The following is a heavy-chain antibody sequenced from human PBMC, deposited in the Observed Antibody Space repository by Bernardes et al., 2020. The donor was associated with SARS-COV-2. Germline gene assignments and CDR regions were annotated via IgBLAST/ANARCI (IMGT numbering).Heavy chain of an antibody. V-gene: IGHV1-24*01. J-gene: IGHJ5*02. CDR1: GYTLPALS. CDR3: ATGPVVTREGWFDP. CDR2: FDPEDGET. Sequence: ASVKVSCKVSGYTLPALSMHWVRQAPGQGLEWMGGFDPEDGETIYAQKFQGRVTMTEDTSTDTAYMELSSLRSEDTAVYYCATGPVVTREGWFDPWGQGTLVTVSS. D-gene: IGHD2-21*02.